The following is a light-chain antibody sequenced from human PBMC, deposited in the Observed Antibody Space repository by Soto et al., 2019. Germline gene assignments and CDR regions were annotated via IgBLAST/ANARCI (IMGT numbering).Light chain of an antibody. J-gene: IGLJ3*02. Sequence: QSALTQPPSASGSPGQSVTISCTGTSSDVGGYNYVSWYQQYPGKAPKIMIYEVSERPSGVPVRFSGYKSGNTASLTVSGLPAEDEADYYCSSYAGNNNLVFGGGTKVTVL. CDR2: EVS. V-gene: IGLV2-8*01. CDR3: SSYAGNNNLV. CDR1: SSDVGGYNY.